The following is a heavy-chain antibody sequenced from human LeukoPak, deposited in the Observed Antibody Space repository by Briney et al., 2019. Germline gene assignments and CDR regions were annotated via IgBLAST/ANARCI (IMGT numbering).Heavy chain of an antibody. CDR2: ISGSSTSI. D-gene: IGHD2-15*01. CDR1: GFMSNTYT. V-gene: IGHV3-21*01. CDR3: ASLGGFCSRGFCS. J-gene: IGHJ5*02. Sequence: GGSLRLSCATSGFMSNTYTVSWVRQAPGKGLEWVSSISGSSTSIHYADSVKGRFTISRDNAKNSLYLQMDSLRAEDTAVYYCASLGGFCSRGFCSWGQGALVIVSS.